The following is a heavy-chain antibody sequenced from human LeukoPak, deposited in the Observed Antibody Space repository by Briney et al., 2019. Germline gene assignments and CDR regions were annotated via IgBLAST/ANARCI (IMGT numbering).Heavy chain of an antibody. Sequence: ASVKVSCKASGYTFTSYGISWVRQAPGQGLEWMGIINPSGGSTSYAQKFQGRVTMTRDMSTSTVYMELSSLRSEDTAVYYCARERRDLWGQGTLVTVSS. CDR1: GYTFTSYG. V-gene: IGHV1-46*01. CDR2: INPSGGST. CDR3: ARERRDL. J-gene: IGHJ5*02.